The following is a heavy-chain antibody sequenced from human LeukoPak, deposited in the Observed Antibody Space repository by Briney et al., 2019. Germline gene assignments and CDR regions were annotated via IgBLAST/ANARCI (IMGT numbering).Heavy chain of an antibody. CDR3: AREVVIAAAGRKGDYYYYYMDV. CDR1: GFTFSSYA. J-gene: IGHJ6*03. D-gene: IGHD6-13*01. Sequence: GGSLRLSCAASGFTFSSYAMHWVRQAPGKGLEWVAVISYDGSNKYYADSVKGRFTISRDNSKNTLYLQMNSLRAEDTAVYYCAREVVIAAAGRKGDYYYYYMDVWGKGTTVTVSS. CDR2: ISYDGSNK. V-gene: IGHV3-30-3*01.